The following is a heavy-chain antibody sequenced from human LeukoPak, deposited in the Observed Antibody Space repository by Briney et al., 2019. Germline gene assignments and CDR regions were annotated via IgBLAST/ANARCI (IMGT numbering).Heavy chain of an antibody. V-gene: IGHV3-53*01. D-gene: IGHD3-16*02. CDR1: GFTVSSNY. Sequence: GGSLRLSCAVSGFTVSSNYMSWVRQAPGKGLEWVSVIYSGGSTYYADSVKGRFTISRDNAKNSLYLQMNSLRAEDTAVYYCARDSVTTVWGSYRYTEPVLDYWGQGTLVTVSS. CDR3: ARDSVTTVWGSYRYTEPVLDY. J-gene: IGHJ4*02. CDR2: IYSGGST.